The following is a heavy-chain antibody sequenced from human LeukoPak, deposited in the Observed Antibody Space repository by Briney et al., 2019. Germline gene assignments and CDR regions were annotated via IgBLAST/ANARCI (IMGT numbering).Heavy chain of an antibody. CDR1: GGTFSSYA. CDR3: ARESPRGATIGG. CDR2: IIPTFGTA. V-gene: IGHV1-69*13. Sequence: ASVKVSCKASGGTFSSYAISWVRQAPGQGLEWMGGIIPTFGTANYAQKFQGRVTITADESTSTAYMELSSLRSEDTAVYYCARESPRGATIGGWGQGTLVTVSS. D-gene: IGHD5-24*01. J-gene: IGHJ4*02.